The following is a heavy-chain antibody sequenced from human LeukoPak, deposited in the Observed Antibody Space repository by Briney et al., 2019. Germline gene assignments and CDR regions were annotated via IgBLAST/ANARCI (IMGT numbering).Heavy chain of an antibody. Sequence: SETLSLTCTVSGGAITDGNHYWSWIRQRPGGGLEWIGYIHHGGSTDYIVSLRSRLTMSLDRSKSQFSLRLTSVTAADTAVYYCASLSSLGVDHDSWGQGTLVTVSS. J-gene: IGHJ4*02. CDR1: GGAITDGNHY. D-gene: IGHD3-10*01. CDR3: ASLSSLGVDHDS. V-gene: IGHV4-30-4*01. CDR2: IHHGGST.